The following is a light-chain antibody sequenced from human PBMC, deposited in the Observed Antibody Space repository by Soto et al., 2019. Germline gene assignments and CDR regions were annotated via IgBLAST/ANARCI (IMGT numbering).Light chain of an antibody. CDR2: ATS. CDR1: QSVSTN. J-gene: IGKJ4*01. CDR3: QQYNKTPIT. Sequence: EIVMTQSPATLSVSPGERATLSCRASQSVSTNLAWYQQKPGQAPWLLIYATSTRATGIPARFTGSGSGTESTLTISSLKYEDFAVYYCQQYNKTPITFGGGTKVEIK. V-gene: IGKV3-15*01.